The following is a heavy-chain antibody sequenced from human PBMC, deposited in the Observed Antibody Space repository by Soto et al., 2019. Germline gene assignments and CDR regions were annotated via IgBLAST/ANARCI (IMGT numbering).Heavy chain of an antibody. V-gene: IGHV4-61*08. J-gene: IGHJ4*02. CDR3: ARQTVSGDYFDY. CDR2: FYDSGNT. CDR1: GVSVSRGDSF. D-gene: IGHD4-17*01. Sequence: PSETLSLSCSVSGVSVSRGDSFWSWIRQSPVTGLEWFGYFYDSGNTKYNPSLRGRVTISVDTSKNQFSLKLNSVTAADTAVYYCARQTVSGDYFDYWGPGIPVTVS.